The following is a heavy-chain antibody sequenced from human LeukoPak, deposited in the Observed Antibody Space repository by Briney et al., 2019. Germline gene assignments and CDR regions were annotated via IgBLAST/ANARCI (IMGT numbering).Heavy chain of an antibody. V-gene: IGHV3-30-3*01. CDR1: GFTFSSYA. CDR3: AKDLSNWNYRGGNY. D-gene: IGHD1-7*01. J-gene: IGHJ4*02. CDR2: ISYDGSNK. Sequence: PGGSLRLSCAASGFTFSSYAMHWVRQAPGKGLEWVAVISYDGSNKYYADSVKGRFTISRDNSKNTLYLQMNSLRAEDTAVYYCAKDLSNWNYRGGNYWGQGTLVTVSS.